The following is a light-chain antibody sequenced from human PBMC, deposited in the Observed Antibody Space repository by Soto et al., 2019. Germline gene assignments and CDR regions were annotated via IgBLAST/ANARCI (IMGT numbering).Light chain of an antibody. CDR3: QQYSDSPPFT. CDR2: DAS. CDR1: QTIINNY. V-gene: IGKV3-20*01. J-gene: IGKJ5*01. Sequence: EIVLTQSPDTLSSSPGERATLSCRASQTIINNYLAWYQQRPGQAPRLLIYDASTRATAIPDRFSGSASGTDFCLTISRLEPEDFTVYYCQQYSDSPPFTFGQGTRLDI.